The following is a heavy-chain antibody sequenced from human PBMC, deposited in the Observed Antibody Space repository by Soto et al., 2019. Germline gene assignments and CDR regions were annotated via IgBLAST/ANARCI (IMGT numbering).Heavy chain of an antibody. CDR2: IYHSGST. CDR3: ARRVVIAVAGTSGWFDP. J-gene: IGHJ5*02. CDR1: GGSISSGGYS. Sequence: PSETLSLTCAVSGGSISSGGYSWSWIRQPPGKGLEWIGYIYHSGSTYYNPSLKSRVTISVDRSKNQFSLKLSSVTAADTAVYYCARRVVIAVAGTSGWFDPWGQGTLVTVSS. D-gene: IGHD6-19*01. V-gene: IGHV4-30-2*01.